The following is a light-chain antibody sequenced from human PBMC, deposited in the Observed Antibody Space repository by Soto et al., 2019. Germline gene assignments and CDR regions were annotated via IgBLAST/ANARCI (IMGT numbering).Light chain of an antibody. CDR1: QSISTY. CDR3: QQSFGAPRT. Sequence: DIQMTQSPSSLSASLGDRVTVTCRASQSISTYLNWFQQRPGKAPKLLIYGAYTLQDGVPSRFSGSGSETDSPLTISSLQPEDFATYYCQQSFGAPRTFGQGTQVDIK. J-gene: IGKJ1*01. V-gene: IGKV1-39*01. CDR2: GAY.